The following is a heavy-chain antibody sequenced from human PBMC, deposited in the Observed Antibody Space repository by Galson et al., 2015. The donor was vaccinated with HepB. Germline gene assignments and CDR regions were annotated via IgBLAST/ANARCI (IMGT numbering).Heavy chain of an antibody. Sequence: SLRLSCAASGFTFSDYAVYWVRQAPGKGLEWVAILSYDGNNKYYTKSVKGRFTVSRENSKNTLYLQMNSLRIEDTAVYYCGRGGLRAVAGAKGDYWGQGTLVTVAS. CDR1: GFTFSDYA. J-gene: IGHJ4*02. D-gene: IGHD6-19*01. CDR2: LSYDGNNK. CDR3: GRGGLRAVAGAKGDY. V-gene: IGHV3-30-3*01.